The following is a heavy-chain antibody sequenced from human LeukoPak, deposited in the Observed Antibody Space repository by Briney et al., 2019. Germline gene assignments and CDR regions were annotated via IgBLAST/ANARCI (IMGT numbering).Heavy chain of an antibody. CDR2: INHSGST. J-gene: IGHJ6*02. D-gene: IGHD2-15*01. CDR1: GGSFSGYY. V-gene: IGHV4-34*01. CDR3: ARYRQPYCSGGSCNYYYGMDV. Sequence: SETLSLTCAVYGGSFSGYYWSWIRQPPGKGLEWVGEINHSGSTNYNPSLKSRVTISVDTSKNQFSLKLISVTAADTAVYYCARYRQPYCSGGSCNYYYGMDVWGQGTTVTVSS.